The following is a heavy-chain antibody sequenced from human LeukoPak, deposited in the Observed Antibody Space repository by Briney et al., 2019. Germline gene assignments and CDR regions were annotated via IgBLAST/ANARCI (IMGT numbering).Heavy chain of an antibody. V-gene: IGHV1-8*01. D-gene: IGHD5-18*01. Sequence: GASVKVSCKASGYTFTSYDINWVRQATGQGLEWMGWMNPNSGNTGYAQKFQGRVTMTRNTSISTAYMELSSLRSEDTAVYYCVRGYSYENWFDPWGQGTLVTVSS. CDR3: VRGYSYENWFDP. J-gene: IGHJ5*02. CDR1: GYTFTSYD. CDR2: MNPNSGNT.